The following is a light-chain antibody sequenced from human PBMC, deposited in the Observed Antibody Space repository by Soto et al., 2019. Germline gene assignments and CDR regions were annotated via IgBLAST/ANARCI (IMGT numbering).Light chain of an antibody. J-gene: IGLJ1*01. V-gene: IGLV1-44*01. CDR1: SSNIGSNS. CDR3: AVWDDSLNGHYV. Sequence: QSALTQAPSVSGTPGQRVTISCSGSSSNIGSNSVYWYQHLTGTAPKLLIYSNNQRPSGVPDRFSGSKSGTSASLAISGLQSEDEADYYCAVWDDSLNGHYVFGTGTKVTVL. CDR2: SNN.